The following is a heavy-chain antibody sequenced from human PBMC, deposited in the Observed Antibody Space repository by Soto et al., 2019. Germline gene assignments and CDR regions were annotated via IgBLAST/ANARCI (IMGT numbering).Heavy chain of an antibody. J-gene: IGHJ6*02. D-gene: IGHD6-19*01. CDR2: IYYSGST. CDR3: ARQRVIAVAGDDYYYYGMDV. CDR1: GGSISSSSYC. V-gene: IGHV4-39*01. Sequence: TLSLTCTVSGGSISSSSYCWGWIRHPPGKGREWIGSIYYSGSTYYNPSLKSRVTISVDTSKNQFSLKLSSVTAADTAVYYCARQRVIAVAGDDYYYYGMDVWGQGTTVTVSS.